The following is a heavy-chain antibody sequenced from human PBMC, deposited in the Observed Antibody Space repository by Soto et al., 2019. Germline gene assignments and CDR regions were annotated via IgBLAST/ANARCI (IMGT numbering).Heavy chain of an antibody. V-gene: IGHV1-2*02. CDR2: INANSGGT. CDR3: ASGGSSNWPDF. J-gene: IGHJ4*02. D-gene: IGHD6-13*01. Sequence: QVQLVQSGAEVKKPGASVKVSCKASGYTFSDYYMHWVRQAPGQGLEWMGWINANSGGTNYPQKFQGRVTMTRDTALSTAYMELSSLRSGDTAVYYCASGGSSNWPDFWGQGTLVTVSS. CDR1: GYTFSDYY.